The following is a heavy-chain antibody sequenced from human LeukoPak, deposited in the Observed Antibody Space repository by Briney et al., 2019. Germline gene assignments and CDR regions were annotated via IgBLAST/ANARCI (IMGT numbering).Heavy chain of an antibody. CDR3: ASSAIVAGNFDY. V-gene: IGHV1-69*05. Sequence: GSSVKDSCKASGGTFSSYAISWVRQAPGQGLEWMAGIIPIFGTANYAQKFQGRVTMTRDTSTSTVYMELSSLRSEDTAVYYCASSAIVAGNFDYWGQGTLVTVSS. J-gene: IGHJ4*02. CDR1: GGTFSSYA. CDR2: IIPIFGTA. D-gene: IGHD3-16*02.